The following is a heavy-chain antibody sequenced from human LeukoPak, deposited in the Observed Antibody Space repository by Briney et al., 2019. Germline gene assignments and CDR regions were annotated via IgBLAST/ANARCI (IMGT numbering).Heavy chain of an antibody. CDR1: GYSISSGYY. CDR2: IYQSGST. J-gene: IGHJ4*02. Sequence: PSETLSLTCAVSGYSISSGYYWGWNRQPPGKGLEWIGSIYQSGSTYYNLSLKSRVTISVDTSKNQFSLKLSSVTAADTAVYYCARHPRGGSSGWFDYWGQGTLVTVSS. V-gene: IGHV4-38-2*01. D-gene: IGHD6-19*01. CDR3: ARHPRGGSSGWFDY.